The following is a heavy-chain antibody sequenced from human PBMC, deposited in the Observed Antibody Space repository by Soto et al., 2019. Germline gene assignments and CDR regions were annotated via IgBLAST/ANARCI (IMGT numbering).Heavy chain of an antibody. CDR1: GFTFRSSW. Sequence: GGSLRLSCEASGFTFRSSWMSWVRQAPGKGLEWVSYIKPDGSETYYVDSVRGRFTISRDTAKNSLYLQMNSLRAEDTAVYYCARAYYYDSSGFSPGGYWGQGTLVTVSS. V-gene: IGHV3-7*01. D-gene: IGHD3-22*01. CDR3: ARAYYYDSSGFSPGGY. J-gene: IGHJ4*02. CDR2: IKPDGSET.